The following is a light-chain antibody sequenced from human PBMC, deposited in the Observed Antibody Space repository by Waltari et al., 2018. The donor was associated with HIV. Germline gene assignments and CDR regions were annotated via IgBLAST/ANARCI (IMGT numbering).Light chain of an antibody. Sequence: QSALTQPASVSGSPGQSITISCTGTSSDVGAYNYVSWYQLHPGKAPKLMIYDVSNRPSGVSDRFSGSKSANTASLTISGLKAEDEAHYYCSSYTSSSTVVFGGGTKLTVL. CDR2: DVS. CDR1: SSDVGAYNY. CDR3: SSYTSSSTVV. V-gene: IGLV2-14*03. J-gene: IGLJ2*01.